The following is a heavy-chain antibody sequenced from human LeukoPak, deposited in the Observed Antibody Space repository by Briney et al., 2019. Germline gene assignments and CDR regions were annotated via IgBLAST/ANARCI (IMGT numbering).Heavy chain of an antibody. J-gene: IGHJ4*02. CDR1: GFTFSSYS. CDR3: AREKTAGRFHFDY. D-gene: IGHD6-19*01. Sequence: GGSLRLSCAASGFTFSSYSMNWVRQAPGKGLEWVSSISSSSSYIYYADSVKGRFTISRDNAKNSLYLQMNSLRAEDTAVYYCAREKTAGRFHFDYWGQGTLVTVSS. CDR2: ISSSSSYI. V-gene: IGHV3-21*01.